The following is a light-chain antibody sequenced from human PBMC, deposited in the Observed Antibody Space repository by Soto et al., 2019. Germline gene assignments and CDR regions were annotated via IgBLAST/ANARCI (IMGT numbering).Light chain of an antibody. V-gene: IGKV3-20*01. J-gene: IGKJ2*01. Sequence: EIVLTQSPCTLSLSPGQRATLSCRASESISRDYLAWYQQRLGQAPRLLIYGASSGATGIPDRFSGSGSGTDFTLTISRLEPEDFAIYYCQQYGGVPYTFGQGTKLEIK. CDR1: ESISRDY. CDR3: QQYGGVPYT. CDR2: GAS.